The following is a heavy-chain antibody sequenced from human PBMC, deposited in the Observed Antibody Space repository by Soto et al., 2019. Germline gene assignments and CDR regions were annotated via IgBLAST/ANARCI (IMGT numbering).Heavy chain of an antibody. CDR3: ARDYMVRGVMRCFDP. CDR2: IYHSGST. V-gene: IGHV4-4*02. D-gene: IGHD3-10*01. CDR1: GGSISSSNW. J-gene: IGHJ5*02. Sequence: PSETLSLTCAVSGGSISSSNWWSWVRQPPGKGLEWIGEIYHSGSTNYNPSLKSRVTISVDKSKNQFSLKLSSVTAADTAVYYCARDYMVRGVMRCFDPWGQGTLVTVSS.